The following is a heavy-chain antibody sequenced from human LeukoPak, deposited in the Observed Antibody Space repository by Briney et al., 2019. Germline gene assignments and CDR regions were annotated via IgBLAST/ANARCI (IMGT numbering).Heavy chain of an antibody. Sequence: PGGSLRLSCAASGFAFSSHVMHWVRQAPGKGLEWVAVIWYDGGNKYYADSVKGRFTISRDNSKNTMYLQMNSLRAEDTAMYYCARVAPIYSSSRYYLDYWGQGTLVTVSS. J-gene: IGHJ4*02. CDR1: GFAFSSHV. V-gene: IGHV3-33*01. CDR3: ARVAPIYSSSRYYLDY. CDR2: IWYDGGNK. D-gene: IGHD6-13*01.